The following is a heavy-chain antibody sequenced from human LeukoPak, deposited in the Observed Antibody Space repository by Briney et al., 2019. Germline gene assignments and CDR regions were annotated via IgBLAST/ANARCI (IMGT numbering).Heavy chain of an antibody. CDR2: INPNSGGT. CDR3: AREDDSSGYYYFQH. Sequence: ASVKVSCKASGYTFTGYYMHWVRQAPGRELEWMGWINPNSGGTNYAQKFQGRVTMTRDTSISTAYMELSRLRSDDTAVYYCAREDDSSGYYYFQHWGQGTLVTVSS. V-gene: IGHV1-2*02. J-gene: IGHJ1*01. CDR1: GYTFTGYY. D-gene: IGHD3-22*01.